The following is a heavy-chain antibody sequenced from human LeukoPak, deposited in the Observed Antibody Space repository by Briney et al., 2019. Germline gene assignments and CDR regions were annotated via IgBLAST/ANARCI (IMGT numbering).Heavy chain of an antibody. CDR3: AKSGYNYDSDAYAFIDY. V-gene: IGHV3-23*01. J-gene: IGHJ4*02. D-gene: IGHD3-22*01. CDR1: GFTFSRYG. CDR2: ISSGGGST. Sequence: GGALRLSCVVSGFTFSRYGMSWVRQAPGTALEWVSGISSGGGSTYYADSVKGQFTISRDNSKNTLYLEMSSLRAEDTAVYYCAKSGYNYDSDAYAFIDYWGQGTLVTVSS.